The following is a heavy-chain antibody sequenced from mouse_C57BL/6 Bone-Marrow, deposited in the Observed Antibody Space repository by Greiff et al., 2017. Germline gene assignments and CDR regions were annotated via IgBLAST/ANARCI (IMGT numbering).Heavy chain of an antibody. CDR1: GFNIKDDY. J-gene: IGHJ2*01. CDR2: IDPENGDT. CDR3: TTAVDY. Sequence: VQLKESGAELVRPGASVKLSCTASGFNIKDDYMHWVKQRPEQGLEWIGWIDPENGDTEYASKFQGKATITADTSSNTAYLQLSSLTSEDTAVDYCTTAVDYWGQGTTLTVSS. V-gene: IGHV14-4*01.